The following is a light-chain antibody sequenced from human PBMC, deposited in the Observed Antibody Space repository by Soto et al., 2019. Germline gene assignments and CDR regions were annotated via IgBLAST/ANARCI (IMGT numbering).Light chain of an antibody. Sequence: DIQMTQSPSSLSASVGDRVTVTCRASARIRTLLKWYQQNPGKAPKLLIYGASSLHSGVPSRFSGSGSGTDFTLTISSLQPEDFATYYCQQSYSNLYTFGQGTKLE. CDR2: GAS. CDR3: QQSYSNLYT. V-gene: IGKV1-39*01. CDR1: ARIRTL. J-gene: IGKJ2*01.